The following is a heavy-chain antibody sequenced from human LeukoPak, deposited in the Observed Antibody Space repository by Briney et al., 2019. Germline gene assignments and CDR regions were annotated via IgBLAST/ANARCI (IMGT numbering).Heavy chain of an antibody. CDR2: IKQDGSTK. V-gene: IGHV3-7*01. J-gene: IGHJ4*02. CDR1: GFTFTNSW. CDR3: ARDTDGSLDY. D-gene: IGHD1-26*01. Sequence: GGSLRLSCAASGFTFTNSWMAWVRQAPGKGLEWVANIKQDGSTKHYADSLKGRFTISRDNPKNSLYLQMNSLRADDTAVYYYARDTDGSLDYWGQGILVTVAS.